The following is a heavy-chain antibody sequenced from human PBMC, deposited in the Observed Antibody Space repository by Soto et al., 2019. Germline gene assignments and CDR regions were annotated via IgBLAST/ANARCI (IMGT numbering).Heavy chain of an antibody. CDR3: ARGDYDILTGLYNWFDP. J-gene: IGHJ5*02. CDR1: GGSISSSSYY. D-gene: IGHD3-9*01. CDR2: IYYSGST. V-gene: IGHV4-39*01. Sequence: SETLSLTCTVSGGSISSSSYYWGWIRQPPGKGLEWIGSIYYSGSTYYNPSLKSRVTISVDTSKNQFSLKLSSVTAADTAVYYCARGDYDILTGLYNWFDPWGQGTLVTVSS.